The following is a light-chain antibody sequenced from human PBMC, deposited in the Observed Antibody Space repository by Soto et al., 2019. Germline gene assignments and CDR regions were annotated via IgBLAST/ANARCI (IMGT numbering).Light chain of an antibody. CDR3: QQFGTSQWT. J-gene: IGKJ1*01. V-gene: IGKV3-20*01. Sequence: EILLRQSPGTLSLSPGERATLSCRASQSVSSSYLVWYQQKPGQAPRLLIYGASSRATGIPDRFSGSGSGTDFTLTISKLEPEDFAVYYCQQFGTSQWTFGQGTKVDIK. CDR2: GAS. CDR1: QSVSSSY.